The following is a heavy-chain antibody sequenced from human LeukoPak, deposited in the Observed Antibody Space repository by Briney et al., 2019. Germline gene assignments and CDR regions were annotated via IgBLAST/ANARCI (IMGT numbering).Heavy chain of an antibody. Sequence: GTLSLTCAVSGGSISSSNWWSWVRRAPGKGLEWVSSISSGSSFMYYADSVKGRFTISRDNAKNSLYLQMNSLRAEDTAVYYCARFTTVTDAFDIWGQGTMVTVSS. CDR1: GGSISSSN. CDR3: ARFTTVTDAFDI. V-gene: IGHV3-21*01. D-gene: IGHD4-17*01. J-gene: IGHJ3*02. CDR2: ISSGSSFM.